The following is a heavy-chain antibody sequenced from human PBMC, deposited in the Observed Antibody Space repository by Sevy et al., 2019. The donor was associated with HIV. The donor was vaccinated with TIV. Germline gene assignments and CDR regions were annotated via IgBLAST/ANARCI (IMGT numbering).Heavy chain of an antibody. V-gene: IGHV3-21*01. CDR2: ISSSSSYI. CDR1: GFTFSSYS. Sequence: GGSLRLSCAASGFTFSSYSMNWVRQAPGKGLEWVSSISSSSSYIYYADSVKGRFTSSRDNAKNSLYLQMNSLRAEDTAVYYCARGSGSSNWFDPWGQGTLVTVSS. J-gene: IGHJ5*02. CDR3: ARGSGSSNWFDP. D-gene: IGHD1-26*01.